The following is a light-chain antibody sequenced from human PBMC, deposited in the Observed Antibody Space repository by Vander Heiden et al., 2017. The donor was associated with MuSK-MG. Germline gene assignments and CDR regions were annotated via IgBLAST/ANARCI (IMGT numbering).Light chain of an antibody. J-gene: IGKJ1*01. CDR3: QQYNKWPGT. CDR2: CVS. Sequence: EIVMTQSPATLSVSPGERATLSCRASQSVSSNLAWYQQKPGQAPRLLIYCVSTRATGIPVRFSGSGSGTEFTLTISTLQSEDFAVYYCQQYNKWPGTFGQGTKVEIK. CDR1: QSVSSN. V-gene: IGKV3-15*01.